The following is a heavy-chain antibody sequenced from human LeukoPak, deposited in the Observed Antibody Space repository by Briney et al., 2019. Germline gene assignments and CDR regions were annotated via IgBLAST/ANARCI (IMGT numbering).Heavy chain of an antibody. CDR3: AGGGDYPYSRSWFDP. V-gene: IGHV1-69*05. Sequence: ASVKVSCKASGGTFSSYAIRWVRQAPGQGLEWMGRIIPIFGTANYPQKFQGRVTITTDESTSTAYMELSSLRPEDTAVYYCAGGGDYPYSRSWFDPWGEGTLVTVSS. D-gene: IGHD4-17*01. J-gene: IGHJ5*02. CDR1: GGTFSSYA. CDR2: IIPIFGTA.